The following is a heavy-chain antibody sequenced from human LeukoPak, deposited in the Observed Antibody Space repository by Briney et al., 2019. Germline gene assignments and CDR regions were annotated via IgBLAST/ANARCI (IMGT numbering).Heavy chain of an antibody. CDR2: NHYSVGT. D-gene: IGHD3-3*01. Sequence: NPSETQSLTYTFSDGSTSSYYWSGSRQPPGKLLGWIGFNHYSVGTNYNPSLKSRITISVDTSKNQFSLQLSSVTAADTAVYYCARAEPHYDFWSGYYTKGAFDIWGQGTMVTVSS. CDR3: ARAEPHYDFWSGYYTKGAFDI. V-gene: IGHV4-59*01. CDR1: DGSTSSYY. J-gene: IGHJ3*02.